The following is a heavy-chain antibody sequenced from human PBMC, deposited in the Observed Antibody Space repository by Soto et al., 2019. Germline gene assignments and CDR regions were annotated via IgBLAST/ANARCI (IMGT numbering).Heavy chain of an antibody. V-gene: IGHV3-23*01. CDR2: VRSDGDAT. D-gene: IGHD1-26*01. J-gene: IGHJ4*02. Sequence: EVQVLESGGGLVQPGGSLRLSCAASGFTFSNYGMNWVRQAPGKGLEWVSGVRSDGDATYNAESVKGRFTVSRDASKSTVYLQMSSLGVEDTAVYYCAKGKGVGATPDGANCWGQGTLVTVSS. CDR1: GFTFSNYG. CDR3: AKGKGVGATPDGANC.